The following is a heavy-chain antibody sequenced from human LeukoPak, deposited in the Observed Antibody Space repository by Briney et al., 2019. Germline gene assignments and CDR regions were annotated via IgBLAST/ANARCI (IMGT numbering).Heavy chain of an antibody. J-gene: IGHJ4*02. D-gene: IGHD5-12*01. CDR3: AKVSSGYDPGFDY. CDR1: GFIVSSNY. CDR2: ISGSGGST. Sequence: GGSLRLSCAASGFIVSSNYMTWVRQSPGKGLEWVSAISGSGGSTYHADSVKGRFTISRDNSKNTLYLQMNSLRAEDTAVYYCAKVSSGYDPGFDYWGQGTLVTVSS. V-gene: IGHV3-23*01.